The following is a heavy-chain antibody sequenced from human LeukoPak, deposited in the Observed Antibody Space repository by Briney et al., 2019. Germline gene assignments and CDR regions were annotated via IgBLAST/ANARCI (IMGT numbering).Heavy chain of an antibody. CDR3: ARSLPYGTTWYGRSDF. Sequence: GGSLRLSCAASGFPFNAYWMTWLRQAPGKGLEWVANIRQDGDTKYYVDSVKGRFTISRDNAMNSLYLQMNSLRAEDTAIYYCARSLPYGTTWYGRSDFWGQGTLVTVSS. D-gene: IGHD6-13*01. CDR2: IRQDGDTK. J-gene: IGHJ4*02. V-gene: IGHV3-7*03. CDR1: GFPFNAYW.